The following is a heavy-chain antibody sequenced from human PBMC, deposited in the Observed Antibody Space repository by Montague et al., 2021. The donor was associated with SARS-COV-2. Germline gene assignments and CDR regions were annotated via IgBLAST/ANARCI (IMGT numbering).Heavy chain of an antibody. V-gene: IGHV4-34*01. CDR2: INHSGSP. J-gene: IGHJ4*02. D-gene: IGHD5-24*01. CDR1: GESVSGFY. Sequence: SETLSLTCAVYGESVSGFYWGWIRQPPGEGLEWLGEINHSGSPNYNPSLKSRVTMSLDTSKNQFSLKLSSVTAADTAVYFCARGFRTVEMPTISIDSWGQGTLVTVSS. CDR3: ARGFRTVEMPTISIDS.